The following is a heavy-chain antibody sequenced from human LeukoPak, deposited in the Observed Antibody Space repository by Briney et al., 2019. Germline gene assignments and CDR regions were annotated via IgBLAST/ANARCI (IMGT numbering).Heavy chain of an antibody. D-gene: IGHD5-12*01. CDR3: ATNGGGDSGYGNFDY. CDR1: GFTFDDYA. V-gene: IGHV3-9*01. Sequence: PGGSLRLPCADSGFTFDDYAMHWVRQVPGKGPEWVSGISWNSDTIGYGDSVKGRFTISRDNAKNSLYLQMNSLRAEDTALYYCATNGGGDSGYGNFDYWGQGTLVTVSS. J-gene: IGHJ4*02. CDR2: ISWNSDTI.